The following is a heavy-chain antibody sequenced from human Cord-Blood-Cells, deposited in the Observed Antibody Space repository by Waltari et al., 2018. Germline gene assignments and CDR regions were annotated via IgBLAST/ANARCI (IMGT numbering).Heavy chain of an antibody. CDR1: GYTFTSYD. V-gene: IGHV1-8*01. CDR3: ASSRGISGYSSGWYHAFDI. J-gene: IGHJ3*02. CDR2: MNPNSGNT. D-gene: IGHD6-19*01. Sequence: QVQLVQSGAEVKKPGASVKVSCKASGYTFTSYDINWVRQATGQGLEWMGWMNPNSGNTGYAQKFQGRVTMTRNTSISTAYMELSSLRSEDTAVYYCASSRGISGYSSGWYHAFDIWGQGTMVTVSS.